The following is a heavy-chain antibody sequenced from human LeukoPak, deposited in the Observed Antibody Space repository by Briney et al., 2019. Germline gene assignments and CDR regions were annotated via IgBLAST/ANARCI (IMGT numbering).Heavy chain of an antibody. D-gene: IGHD3-22*01. CDR3: ARVGSSYDYDSSGYYPY. CDR2: ISSSSSTI. J-gene: IGHJ4*02. Sequence: GGSLRLSCAASGFTFSSYSMNWVRQAPGKGLEWVSYISSSSSTIYYADSVKGRFTISRDNAKNSLYLQMNSLRDEDTAVYYCARVGSSYDYDSSGYYPYWGQGTLVTVSS. V-gene: IGHV3-48*02. CDR1: GFTFSSYS.